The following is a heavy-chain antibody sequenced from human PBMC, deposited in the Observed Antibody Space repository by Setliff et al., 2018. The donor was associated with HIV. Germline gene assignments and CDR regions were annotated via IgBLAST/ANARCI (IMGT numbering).Heavy chain of an antibody. J-gene: IGHJ6*03. CDR2: IHTSGNA. CDR3: ARGNDNGQRGGNYYFMDV. D-gene: IGHD4-17*01. CDR1: GGSISSGTYF. Sequence: SETLSLTCTVSGGSISSGTYFWSWIRQPAGKGLEWIGHIHTSGNANYNPSLRSRVTISIDTSKNQLFLKLTSVTAADTAVYYCARGNDNGQRGGNYYFMDVWDKGTTVTVSS. V-gene: IGHV4-61*09.